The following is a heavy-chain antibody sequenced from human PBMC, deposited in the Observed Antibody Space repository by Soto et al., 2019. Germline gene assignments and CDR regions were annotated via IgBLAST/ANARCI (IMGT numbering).Heavy chain of an antibody. V-gene: IGHV2-70*04. J-gene: IGHJ4*02. CDR3: ARTQYGYRSGGSCYDY. CDR2: IDWDDDK. CDR1: GFSLSTSGMR. Sequence: SGPTLVNPTQPLTLTCTFSGFSLSTSGMRVSWIRQPPGKALEWLARIDWDDDKFYSTSPKTRLTISKYTSKNRVVLIMTNMDLVDTATYYCARTQYGYRSGGSCYDYWGQGTLVTVAP. D-gene: IGHD2-15*01.